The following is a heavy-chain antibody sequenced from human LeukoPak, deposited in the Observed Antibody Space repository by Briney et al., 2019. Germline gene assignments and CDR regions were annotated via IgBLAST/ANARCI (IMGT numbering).Heavy chain of an antibody. CDR2: ISSSGSTI. CDR3: ARGGAMVNLFDY. J-gene: IGHJ4*02. V-gene: IGHV3-48*03. D-gene: IGHD5-18*01. CDR1: GFTFSSYE. Sequence: GGSLRLSCAASGFTFSSYEMNWVRQAPGKGLEWVSYISSSGSTIYYADSVKGRFTISRDNAKNSLYLQMNSLRAEDTAVYYCARGGAMVNLFDYWGQGTLVTVSS.